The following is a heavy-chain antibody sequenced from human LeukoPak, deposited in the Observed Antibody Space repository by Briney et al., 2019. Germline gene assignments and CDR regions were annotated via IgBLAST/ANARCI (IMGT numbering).Heavy chain of an antibody. CDR1: GFTFSSYW. V-gene: IGHV3-7*01. Sequence: PGGSLRLSCAASGFTFSSYWMSWVRQAPGKGLEGVANIKQDGSEKYYVDSVKGRFTISRDNAKNSLYLQMNSLRAEDTAVYYCARSRVETSWSPNQDWGQGTLVTVSS. CDR2: IKQDGSEK. CDR3: ARSRVETSWSPNQD. D-gene: IGHD3-3*01. J-gene: IGHJ4*02.